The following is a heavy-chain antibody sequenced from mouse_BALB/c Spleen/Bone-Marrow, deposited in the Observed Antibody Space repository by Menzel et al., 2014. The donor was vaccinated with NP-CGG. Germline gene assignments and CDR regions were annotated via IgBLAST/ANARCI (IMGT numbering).Heavy chain of an antibody. V-gene: IGHV4-1*02. CDR1: GFDFSRYW. J-gene: IGHJ3*01. CDR2: INPDSSTI. D-gene: IGHD4-1*01. CDR3: ARNWDVGFAY. Sequence: EVKLLESGGGLVQPGGSPKLSCAASGFDFSRYWMSWVRQAPGKGLEWVGEINPDSSTINYTPSLKDKFIISRDNAKNTLYLQMSKVRSEDTALYYCARNWDVGFAYWGQGTLVTVSA.